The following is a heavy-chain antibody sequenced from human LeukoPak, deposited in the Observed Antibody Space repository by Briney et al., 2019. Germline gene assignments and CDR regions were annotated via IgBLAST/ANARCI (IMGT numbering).Heavy chain of an antibody. CDR1: GFTFSSYG. D-gene: IGHD3-9*01. CDR2: IRYDGSNK. CDR3: ARMTFYDILTGYFDGFDI. V-gene: IGHV3-30*02. J-gene: IGHJ3*02. Sequence: PGGSLRLSCAASGFTFSSYGMHWVRQAPGKGLEWVAFIRYDGSNKYFADSVKGRFTISRDNSKNTLYLQMNSLRAEDTAVYYCARMTFYDILTGYFDGFDIWGQGTMVTVSS.